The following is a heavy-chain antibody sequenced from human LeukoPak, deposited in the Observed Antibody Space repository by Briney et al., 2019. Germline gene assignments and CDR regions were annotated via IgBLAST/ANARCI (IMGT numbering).Heavy chain of an antibody. V-gene: IGHV4-39*02. Sequence: PSETLSLTCTVSGGPIRSSNDYWGWVRQPPGKGREWIVSVYYSGTTYYSLSLKSRVTISVDTSKSHFSLKLTSVSAADTAVYYCARSGAAEGPTHNWFDPWSQGTLITVSS. CDR3: ARSGAAEGPTHNWFDP. D-gene: IGHD6-13*01. CDR2: VYYSGTT. J-gene: IGHJ5*02. CDR1: GGPIRSSNDY.